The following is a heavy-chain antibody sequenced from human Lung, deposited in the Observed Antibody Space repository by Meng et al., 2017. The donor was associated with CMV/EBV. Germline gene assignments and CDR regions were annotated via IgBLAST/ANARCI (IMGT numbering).Heavy chain of an antibody. CDR1: GFTFSSSW. J-gene: IGHJ6*02. D-gene: IGHD2-2*01. Sequence: GEXXKISCAASGFTFSSSWMSWVRQAPGKGLEWVANITQDGSEKYYVDSMKGRFTISRDNAKNSLYLQMNSLRAEDKAVYFCARDQETVGYCGGTSCYSFYYGMDVWGQGXTVTVSS. CDR3: ARDQETVGYCGGTSCYSFYYGMDV. V-gene: IGHV3-7*01. CDR2: ITQDGSEK.